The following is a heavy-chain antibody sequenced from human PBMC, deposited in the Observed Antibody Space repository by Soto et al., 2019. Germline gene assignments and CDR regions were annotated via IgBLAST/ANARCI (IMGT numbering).Heavy chain of an antibody. Sequence: EVQLVASGGGLVKPGGSLRLSCAASGFTFSSYSMNWVRQAPGKGLEWVSSISSSSSYIYYADSVKGPFTISRDNAKNFLYLQINSLVGEDTAVYYCARDVYSSSRYFDYWGQGTLVTFSS. V-gene: IGHV3-21*06. CDR2: ISSSSSYI. J-gene: IGHJ4*02. D-gene: IGHD6-6*01. CDR1: GFTFSSYS. CDR3: ARDVYSSSRYFDY.